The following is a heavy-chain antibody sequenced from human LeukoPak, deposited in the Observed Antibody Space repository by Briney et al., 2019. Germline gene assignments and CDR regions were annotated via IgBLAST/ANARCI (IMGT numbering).Heavy chain of an antibody. V-gene: IGHV4-59*08. D-gene: IGHD3-3*01. CDR2: IYYSGST. Sequence: PSETLSLTCTVSGGSISSYYWSWIRQPPGKGLEWIGYIYYSGSTNYNPSLKSRVTISVDTSKNQFSLKLSSVTAADTAVYYCARPYYDFWSGYGAFDIWGQGTMVTVSS. J-gene: IGHJ3*02. CDR3: ARPYYDFWSGYGAFDI. CDR1: GGSISSYY.